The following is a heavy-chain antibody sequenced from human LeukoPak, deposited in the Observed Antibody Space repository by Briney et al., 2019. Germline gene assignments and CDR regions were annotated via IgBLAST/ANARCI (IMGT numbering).Heavy chain of an antibody. D-gene: IGHD6-13*01. CDR2: IHYSGST. J-gene: IGHJ4*02. V-gene: IGHV4-59*08. Sequence: SETLSLTCTVSGGSTNNYYWSWIRQPPGKGLEWIGYIHYSGSTNYNPSLKSRVTISVDTSKNQFSLKVTSVSAADTAVYYCAATTRVAATGTVLGYWGQGTLVPVSS. CDR3: AATTRVAATGTVLGY. CDR1: GGSTNNYY.